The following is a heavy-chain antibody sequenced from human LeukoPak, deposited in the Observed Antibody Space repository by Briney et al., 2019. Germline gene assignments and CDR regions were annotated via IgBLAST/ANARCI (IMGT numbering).Heavy chain of an antibody. CDR1: GGSISSYY. Sequence: PSETLSLTCTVSGGSISSYYWSWIRQPAGKGLEGIGRIYTSGSTNYNPSLKSRVTMSVDTSKNQFSLKLSSVTAADTAVYYCARVQGNYYDSSGYYYFDYWGQGTLVTVSS. CDR3: ARVQGNYYDSSGYYYFDY. D-gene: IGHD3-22*01. J-gene: IGHJ4*02. V-gene: IGHV4-4*07. CDR2: IYTSGST.